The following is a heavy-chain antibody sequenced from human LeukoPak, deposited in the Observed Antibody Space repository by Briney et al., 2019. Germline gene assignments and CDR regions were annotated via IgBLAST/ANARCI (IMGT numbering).Heavy chain of an antibody. Sequence: TSETLSLTCTVSGGSISSSSYYWGWIRQPPGKGLEWIGSIYYSGSTYYNPSLKSRVTISVDTSKNQFSLKLSSVIAADTAVYYCARLIGPYIAAAGKISDYWGQGTLVTVSS. CDR3: ARLIGPYIAAAGKISDY. V-gene: IGHV4-39*07. J-gene: IGHJ4*02. CDR2: IYYSGST. D-gene: IGHD6-13*01. CDR1: GGSISSSSYY.